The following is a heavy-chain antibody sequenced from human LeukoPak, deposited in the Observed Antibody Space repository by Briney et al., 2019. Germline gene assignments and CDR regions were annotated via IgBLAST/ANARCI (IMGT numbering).Heavy chain of an antibody. D-gene: IGHD3-10*01. J-gene: IGHJ5*02. CDR3: AIGGGYYGSGSYYKNWFDP. CDR1: GYTFTSYG. CDR2: ISAYNGNT. Sequence: ASVKVSCKASGYTFTSYGISWVGQAPGQGLEWMGWISAYNGNTNYAQKLQGRVTMTTDTSTSTAYMELRSLRSDDTAVYYCAIGGGYYGSGSYYKNWFDPWGQGTLVTVSS. V-gene: IGHV1-18*04.